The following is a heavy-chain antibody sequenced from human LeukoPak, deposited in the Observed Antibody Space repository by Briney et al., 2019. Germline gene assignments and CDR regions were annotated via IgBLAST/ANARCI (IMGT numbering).Heavy chain of an antibody. CDR3: ARAVEMATIFDY. CDR1: GDPISIYY. Sequence: PSETLSLTCTVSGDPISIYYWSWIRQPPGKGLEWIGYIYYSESTNSNPSLKSRVTISVDTSKNQFSLKLSSVTAADTAVYYCARAVEMATIFDYWGQGTLVTVSS. J-gene: IGHJ4*02. V-gene: IGHV4-59*01. D-gene: IGHD5-24*01. CDR2: IYYSEST.